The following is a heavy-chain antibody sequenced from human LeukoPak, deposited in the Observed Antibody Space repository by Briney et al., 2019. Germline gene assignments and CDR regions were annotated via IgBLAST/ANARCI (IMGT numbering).Heavy chain of an antibody. D-gene: IGHD6-13*01. Sequence: GGSLRLSCAASGFTVSSNYRSWVRQAPGKGLEGVSGIYSGGSTYYADSVKGRFTITRDTSKNTLYLQMNSLRAEDTAVYYCARDSAPGSSPRFDPWGQGTLVTVSS. J-gene: IGHJ5*02. CDR2: IYSGGST. CDR1: GFTVSSNY. V-gene: IGHV3-53*01. CDR3: ARDSAPGSSPRFDP.